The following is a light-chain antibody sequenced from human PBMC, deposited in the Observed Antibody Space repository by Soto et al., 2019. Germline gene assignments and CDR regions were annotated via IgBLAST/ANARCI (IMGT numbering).Light chain of an antibody. CDR1: SSDVGAYNF. Sequence: QSALTQPASVSGSPGQSITISCTGSSSDVGAYNFVSWYQQYPGKAPRLLIYDVNDRPSGVSNRFSGSKSGNIASLTISGLQAEDEADYYCSSFVGSNALRVAFGGGTKLTVL. CDR3: SSFVGSNALRVA. V-gene: IGLV2-14*03. CDR2: DVN. J-gene: IGLJ2*01.